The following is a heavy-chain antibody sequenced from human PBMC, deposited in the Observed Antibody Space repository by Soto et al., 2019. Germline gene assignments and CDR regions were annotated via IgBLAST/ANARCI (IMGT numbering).Heavy chain of an antibody. CDR3: ARDQHTVYGVVIWGSAMDV. V-gene: IGHV3-30*03. CDR1: GFIFSAFG. CDR2: LSHDGSNK. Sequence: PGGSLRLSCAASGFIFSAFGIHWVRQAPGKGLEWVAFLSHDGSNKYYADSVKGRFTISRDNSKNTLYLQMNSLRAEDTAVYYCARDQHTVYGVVIWGSAMDVWGRGTTVTVSS. D-gene: IGHD3-3*01. J-gene: IGHJ6*02.